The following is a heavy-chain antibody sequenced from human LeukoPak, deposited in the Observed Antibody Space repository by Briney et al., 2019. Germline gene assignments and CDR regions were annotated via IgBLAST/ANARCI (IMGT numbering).Heavy chain of an antibody. J-gene: IGHJ3*02. Sequence: SVTLSLPCSVSGGSIRNYYWSWIRQHPGTGLEGIGYIYYSVSTNYHPSLTRRDSITLDTCKNQFSLKLSSVTAADTAVFYCARAPQVYYDSSADAFDIWGQGTMVTGSS. D-gene: IGHD3-22*01. CDR1: GGSIRNYY. CDR2: IYYSVST. CDR3: ARAPQVYYDSSADAFDI. V-gene: IGHV4-59*01.